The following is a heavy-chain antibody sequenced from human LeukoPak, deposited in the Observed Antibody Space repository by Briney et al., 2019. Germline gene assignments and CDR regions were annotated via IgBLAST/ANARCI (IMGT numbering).Heavy chain of an antibody. CDR1: GFPFSSYA. J-gene: IGHJ4*02. V-gene: IGHV3-23*01. Sequence: GGSLRLSCAASGFPFSSYAMSWVRQAPGKGLEWVSAISGSGGGSYYAESLKGRFTIFRDNSKNTVYLQMNSLRAEDTAVYYGTTTAPVTCYWGQGTLVTVSS. D-gene: IGHD6-13*01. CDR3: TTTAPVTCY. CDR2: ISGSGGGS.